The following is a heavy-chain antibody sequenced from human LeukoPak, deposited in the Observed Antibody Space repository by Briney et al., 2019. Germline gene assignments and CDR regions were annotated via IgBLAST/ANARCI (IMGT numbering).Heavy chain of an antibody. CDR2: ISAYNGHA. Sequence: ASVKVSCKASGYTFTNYGISWVRQAPGQGLEWMGWISAYNGHAKYAQKVQGRVTMTRDTSTSTAYMELRSLRSDDTAVYYCARDGHRRYHYDSSGREDAFDIWGQGTMVTVSS. V-gene: IGHV1-18*01. J-gene: IGHJ3*02. CDR1: GYTFTNYG. CDR3: ARDGHRRYHYDSSGREDAFDI. D-gene: IGHD3-22*01.